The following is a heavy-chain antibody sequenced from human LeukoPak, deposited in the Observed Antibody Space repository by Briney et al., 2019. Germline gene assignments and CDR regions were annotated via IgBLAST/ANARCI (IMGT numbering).Heavy chain of an antibody. CDR1: GFTFSSYS. V-gene: IGHV3-23*01. CDR3: ARGLRGSSGYYPDY. J-gene: IGHJ4*02. CDR2: ISGSGGST. D-gene: IGHD3-22*01. Sequence: GGSLRLSCAASGFTFSSYSMNWVRQAPGKGLEWVSAISGSGGSTYYADSVKGRFTISRDNSKNTLYLQMNSLRAEDTAVYYCARGLRGSSGYYPDYWGQGTLVTVSS.